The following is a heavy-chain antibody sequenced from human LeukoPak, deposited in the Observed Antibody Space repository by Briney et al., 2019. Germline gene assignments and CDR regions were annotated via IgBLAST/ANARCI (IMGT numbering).Heavy chain of an antibody. D-gene: IGHD3-10*01. CDR1: GFTFSSYS. CDR2: ISSSSDYI. Sequence: PGGSLRLSCAASGFTFSSYSMNWVRQVPGKGLEWVSSISSSSDYIYYADSVKGRFTISRDNAKNSMYVQMNSLRAEDTAVYYCARGSGSGSYYPRFDYWGQGTVVTVSS. J-gene: IGHJ4*02. V-gene: IGHV3-21*01. CDR3: ARGSGSGSYYPRFDY.